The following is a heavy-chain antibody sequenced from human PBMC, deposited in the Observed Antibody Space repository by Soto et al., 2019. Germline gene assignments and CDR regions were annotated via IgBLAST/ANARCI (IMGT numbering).Heavy chain of an antibody. D-gene: IGHD3-10*01. CDR2: ISYDGSNK. CDR1: GFTFSSYG. J-gene: IGHJ4*02. CDR3: AKDGHYFGSGSYYDFDF. V-gene: IGHV3-30*18. Sequence: PGGSLRLSCAASGFTFSSYGMHWVRQAPGKGLEWVAVISYDGSNKYYADSVKGRFTISRDNSKNTLYLQMNSLRAEDTAVYYCAKDGHYFGSGSYYDFDFWGPGTLVTVTS.